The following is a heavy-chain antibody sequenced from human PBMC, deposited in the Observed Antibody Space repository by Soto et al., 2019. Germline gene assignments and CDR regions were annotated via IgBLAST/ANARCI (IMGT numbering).Heavy chain of an antibody. V-gene: IGHV3-23*01. D-gene: IGHD2-8*01. CDR1: GFTFSSYD. CDR2: ISGSGGSA. Sequence: GGSLRLSCAASGFTFSSYDMSWVRRAPGKGLEWISAISGSGGSAYYADSVKGRFTIYRDNYKNTLHVQLNSLRSEDTAIYYCAKEDDAWTNGHFDIWGQGTVVTVSS. J-gene: IGHJ3*02. CDR3: AKEDDAWTNGHFDI.